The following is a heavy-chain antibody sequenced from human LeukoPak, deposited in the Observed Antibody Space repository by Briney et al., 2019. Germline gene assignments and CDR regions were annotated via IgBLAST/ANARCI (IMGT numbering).Heavy chain of an antibody. CDR3: ARATAGVSTSAFDI. Sequence: GASVKVSCKASGGTFRSSAISWVRQAPGQGLEWMGGIIPIIGTTKYAQKFQGRVTITTDASATTAYMELSSLRSEDTAVYYCARATAGVSTSAFDIWSQATVVTVSS. D-gene: IGHD3-10*01. J-gene: IGHJ3*02. CDR1: GGTFRSSA. CDR2: IIPIIGTT. V-gene: IGHV1-69*05.